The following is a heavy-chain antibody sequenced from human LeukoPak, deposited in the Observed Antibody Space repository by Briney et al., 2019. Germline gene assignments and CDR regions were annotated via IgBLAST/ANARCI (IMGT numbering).Heavy chain of an antibody. CDR3: ATYSSFNRREFQY. CDR1: GFTFSNYW. J-gene: IGHJ1*01. D-gene: IGHD3-22*01. Sequence: GGSLRLSCEGSGFTFSNYWMGWVRQAPGKGLQWVANIKTDGSEKYYVDSVKGPFTISRDNAKNSLYLQMNSLRAEDTAVYYCATYSSFNRREFQYWGQGTLLTVSS. V-gene: IGHV3-7*01. CDR2: IKTDGSEK.